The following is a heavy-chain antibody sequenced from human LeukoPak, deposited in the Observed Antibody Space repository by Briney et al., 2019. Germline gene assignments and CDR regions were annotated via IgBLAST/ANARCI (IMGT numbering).Heavy chain of an antibody. CDR1: GFTFNTYS. D-gene: IGHD6-19*01. J-gene: IGHJ4*02. CDR2: ISGSGGST. CDR3: AKDHLPGIVVADRDY. Sequence: GGSLRLSCAASGFTFNTYSMNWVRQAPGKGLEWVSAISGSGGSTYYADSVKGRFTISRDNSKNTLYLQINSLRAEDTAVYYCAKDHLPGIVVADRDYWGQGTLVTVSS. V-gene: IGHV3-23*01.